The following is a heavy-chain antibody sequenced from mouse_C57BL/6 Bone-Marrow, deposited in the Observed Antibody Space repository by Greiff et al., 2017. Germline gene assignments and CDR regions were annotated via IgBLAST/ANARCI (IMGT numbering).Heavy chain of an antibody. J-gene: IGHJ1*03. CDR3: ASSWTTVGANVARYYFDV. CDR2: IDTEDGET. Sequence: EVQRVESGASLVQPGASVKLSCTASGFNIKDYYMHWVMQRTEQGLEWIGRIDTEDGETKYDPKFPGKAPITAATSSNTAYLQLSSLTSEDTAVYYCASSWTTVGANVARYYFDVWGTGDTDTVST. CDR1: GFNIKDYY. V-gene: IGHV14-2*01. D-gene: IGHD1-1*01.